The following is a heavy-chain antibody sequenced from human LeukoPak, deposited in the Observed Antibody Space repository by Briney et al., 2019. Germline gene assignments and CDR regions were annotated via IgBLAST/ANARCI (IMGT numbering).Heavy chain of an antibody. V-gene: IGHV1-8*01. D-gene: IGHD3-22*01. CDR2: MNPNSGNT. J-gene: IGHJ5*02. Sequence: GASVKVSCKASGYTFTSYDINWVRQASGQGLEWMGWMNPNSGNTGYAQKFQGRVTMTRNTSISTAYMELSSLRSEDTAVYYCARGPTTTPHYYDSSGYYYHWGQGTLVTVSS. CDR1: GYTFTSYD. CDR3: ARGPTTTPHYYDSSGYYYH.